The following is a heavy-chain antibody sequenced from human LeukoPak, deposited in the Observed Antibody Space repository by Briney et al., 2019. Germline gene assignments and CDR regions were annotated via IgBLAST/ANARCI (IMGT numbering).Heavy chain of an antibody. CDR3: ARVGHIAAAGTYDY. CDR1: GGCVSNYN. D-gene: IGHD6-13*01. J-gene: IGHJ4*02. Sequence: PSETLSLTCTVSGGCVSNYNWSWIRQPPGKGLEWIGYIYNSVSTNYNPSLKRRVTISVDTSKNQFSLKLSSETAADTAVYYCARVGHIAAAGTYDYWGQGTLVTVSS. V-gene: IGHV4-59*02. CDR2: IYNSVST.